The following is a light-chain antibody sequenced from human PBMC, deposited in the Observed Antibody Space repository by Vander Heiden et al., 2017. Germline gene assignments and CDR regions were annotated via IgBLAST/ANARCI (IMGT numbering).Light chain of an antibody. CDR1: QGNRND. CDR3: RQDDNYRET. Sequence: AIQMTQSPPSLSASAGDRVTITCRASQGNRNDLGWYQQKPGKAPKLLIYGASSLHGGVPSRFSGSGSGTDFTLTISSLQPEDFATYYCRQDDNYRETFGQGTKVEIK. V-gene: IGKV1-6*01. J-gene: IGKJ1*01. CDR2: GAS.